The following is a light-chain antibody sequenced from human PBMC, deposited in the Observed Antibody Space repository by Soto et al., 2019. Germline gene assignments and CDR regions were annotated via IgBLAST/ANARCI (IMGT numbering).Light chain of an antibody. CDR2: GAS. J-gene: IGKJ1*01. CDR3: QQYGSSPRS. CDR1: QSVSSTY. V-gene: IGKV3-20*01. Sequence: EIVLTQSPGTLSLSPGERATISCRASQSVSSTYLAWYQHKRGQAPRLLIYGASSKASGIPDRFSGSGSGTDFPLTISRLEPEDFAVYYCQQYGSSPRSFGQGTKVEVK.